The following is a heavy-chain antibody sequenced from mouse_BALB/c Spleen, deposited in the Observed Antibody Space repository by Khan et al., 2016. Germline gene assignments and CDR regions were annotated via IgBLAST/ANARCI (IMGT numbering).Heavy chain of an antibody. CDR1: GFTFSNYG. D-gene: IGHD1-1*01. CDR2: ISSGGSYT. V-gene: IGHV5-6*01. Sequence: EVELVESGGDLVKPGGSLKLSCAASGFTFSNYGMSWVRQTPDKRLEWVATISSGGSYTYYPDSVKGRFTISRDTAKNTLYLQMSSLKSEDTAMFYCARGVYYGSSYKYAMDYWGQGTSVTVSS. J-gene: IGHJ4*01. CDR3: ARGVYYGSSYKYAMDY.